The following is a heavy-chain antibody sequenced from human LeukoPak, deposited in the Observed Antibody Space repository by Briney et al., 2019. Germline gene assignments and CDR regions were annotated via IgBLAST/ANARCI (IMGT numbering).Heavy chain of an antibody. V-gene: IGHV1-46*01. D-gene: IGHD6-19*01. J-gene: IGHJ4*02. CDR1: GFTFTNYH. CDR3: ARQGIAVAALDY. Sequence: ASVKVSCKASGFTFTNYHMHWVRQAPGQGLEWMGIINPSGGSTSYAQKFQGRVTMTRDTSTSTVYMELSSLRSEDTAVYYCARQGIAVAALDYWGQGTLVTVSS. CDR2: INPSGGST.